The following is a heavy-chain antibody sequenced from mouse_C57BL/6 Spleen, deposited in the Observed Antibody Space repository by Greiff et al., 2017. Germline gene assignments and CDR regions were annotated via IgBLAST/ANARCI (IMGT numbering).Heavy chain of an antibody. CDR1: GYTFTSYW. D-gene: IGHD1-3*01. Sequence: QVQLQQSGAELVKPGASVKLSCKASGYTFTSYWMQWVKQRPGQGLEWIGEIDPSDSYTNYNQKFKGKATLTVDTSSSTAYMQLSSLTSEDSAVYYCARGGNSYYYAMDYWGQGTSVTVSS. J-gene: IGHJ4*01. CDR3: ARGGNSYYYAMDY. V-gene: IGHV1-50*01. CDR2: IDPSDSYT.